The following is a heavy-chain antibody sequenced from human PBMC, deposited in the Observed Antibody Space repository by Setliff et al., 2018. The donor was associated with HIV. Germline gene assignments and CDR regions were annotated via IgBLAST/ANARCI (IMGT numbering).Heavy chain of an antibody. CDR3: ARLDFFDSSTYPPYDS. J-gene: IGHJ4*02. V-gene: IGHV3-48*04. D-gene: IGHD3-22*01. CDR2: TSSSSSPI. CDR1: GFSFSDYH. Sequence: QPGGSLRLSCAASGFSFSDYHMNWVRQAPGKGLEWISFTSSSSSPIYYADSVKGRFTISRDNAKNSLFLQMNSLRAEDTAMYYCARLDFFDSSTYPPYDSWGQGTLVTVSS.